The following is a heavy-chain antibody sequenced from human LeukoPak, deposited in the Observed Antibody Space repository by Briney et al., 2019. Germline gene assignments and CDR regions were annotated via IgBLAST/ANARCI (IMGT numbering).Heavy chain of an antibody. D-gene: IGHD5-12*01. V-gene: IGHV3-48*01. CDR1: GFTFSSYS. CDR2: ISSSSSTI. Sequence: GGSLRLSCAASGFTFSSYSMNWVRQAPGKGLEWGSYISSSSSTIYYADSVKGRFTISRDNAKNSLYLQMNSLRAEDTAVYYCGSKDMVAPGWGQGTLVTVSS. J-gene: IGHJ4*02. CDR3: GSKDMVAPG.